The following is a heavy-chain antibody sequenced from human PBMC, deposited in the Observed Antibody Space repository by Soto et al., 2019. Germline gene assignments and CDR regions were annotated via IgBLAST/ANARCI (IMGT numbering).Heavy chain of an antibody. CDR1: GFSLSNARMG. Sequence: QVTLKESGPVLVKPTETLTLTCTVSGFSLSNARMGVSWIRHPPGKALEWLAHIFSNDEKSYSTSLKSRLTISKDTSKSQVVLTMTNMDPVDTATYYCARITRTTGATPWDWVPLVDYWGQGTLVTVSS. CDR2: IFSNDEK. J-gene: IGHJ4*02. V-gene: IGHV2-26*01. CDR3: ARITRTTGATPWDWVPLVDY. D-gene: IGHD1-26*01.